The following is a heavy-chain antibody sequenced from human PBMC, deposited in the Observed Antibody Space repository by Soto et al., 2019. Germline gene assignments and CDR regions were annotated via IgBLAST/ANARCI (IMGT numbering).Heavy chain of an antibody. D-gene: IGHD2-2*01. CDR1: GYTFTTYG. CDR2: ISAYNGNT. CDR3: ARHGGYAPLDY. V-gene: IGHV1-18*01. Sequence: ASVKVSCKASGYTFTTYGISWLRQAPGQGLEWMGWISAYNGNTNSAQRLQGRVTMTLDTSTSTVYMELRSLTSDDTAVYYCARHGGYAPLDYWGQGNLVTVSS. J-gene: IGHJ4*02.